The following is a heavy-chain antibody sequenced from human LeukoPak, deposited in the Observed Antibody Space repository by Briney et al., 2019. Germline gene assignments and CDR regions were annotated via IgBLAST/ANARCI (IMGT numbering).Heavy chain of an antibody. D-gene: IGHD2-2*01. J-gene: IGHJ6*03. CDR1: GGSISSYY. CDR3: AASDIVVVPAASSHYYYMDV. Sequence: SETLSLTCTVSGGSISSYYWSWIRQPAGKGLEWIGRIYTSGSTNYNPSLKSRVTMSVDTSKNQFSLKLSSVTAADTAVYYCAASDIVVVPAASSHYYYMDVWAKGPRSPSP. CDR2: IYTSGST. V-gene: IGHV4-4*07.